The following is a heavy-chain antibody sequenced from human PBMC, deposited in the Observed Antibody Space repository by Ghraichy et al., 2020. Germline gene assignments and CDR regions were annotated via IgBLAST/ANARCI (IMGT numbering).Heavy chain of an antibody. V-gene: IGHV4-61*01. J-gene: IGHJ4*02. Sequence: SETLSLTCTVSGGSVSSGSYYWGWIRQPPGKGLEWIGYIYYSGSTNYNPSLKSRVTISVDTAKNQFSLKLNSVTAADTAVYYCARDGNSGSSSDWGQGTLVTVSS. CDR1: GGSVSSGSYY. D-gene: IGHD6-13*01. CDR2: IYYSGST. CDR3: ARDGNSGSSSD.